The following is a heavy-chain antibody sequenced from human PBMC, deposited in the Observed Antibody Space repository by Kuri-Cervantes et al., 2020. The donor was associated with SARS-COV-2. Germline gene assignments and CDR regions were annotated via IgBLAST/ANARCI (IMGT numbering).Heavy chain of an antibody. V-gene: IGHV4-59*08. CDR3: ARHIPYYDFWSGYYDAFDI. CDR2: IYYSGST. CDR1: GDSISRYY. D-gene: IGHD3-3*01. Sequence: SETLSLTCSASGDSISRYYWSWIRQPPGKVLEWIGHIYYSGSTNYNPSLKSRVTISVDTSKNQFSLKLSSVTAADTAVYYCARHIPYYDFWSGYYDAFDIWGQGTMVTVSS. J-gene: IGHJ3*02.